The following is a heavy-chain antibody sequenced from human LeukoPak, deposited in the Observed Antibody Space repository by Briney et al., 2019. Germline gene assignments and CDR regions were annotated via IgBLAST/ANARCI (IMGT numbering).Heavy chain of an antibody. CDR3: ARVDLYYYGSGSYLSPFDY. CDR1: GYSISSGYY. V-gene: IGHV4-38-2*02. D-gene: IGHD3-10*01. Sequence: PSETLSLTCTVSGYSISSGYYWGWIRQPPGKGLEWIGSIYYSGSTYYNPSLKSRVTISVDTSKNQFSLKLSSVTAADTAVYYCARVDLYYYGSGSYLSPFDYWGQGTLVTVSS. CDR2: IYYSGST. J-gene: IGHJ4*02.